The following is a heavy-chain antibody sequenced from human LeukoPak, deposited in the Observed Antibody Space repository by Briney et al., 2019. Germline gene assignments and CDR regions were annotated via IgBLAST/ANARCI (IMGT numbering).Heavy chain of an antibody. CDR3: ARGNPIPATHPIDY. J-gene: IGHJ4*02. Sequence: RGSLRLSCAASGFTFSDYYMSWIRQAPGKGLEWVSYISSSGSTIYYADSVKGRFTISRDNAKNSLYLQMNSLRAEDTAVYYCARGNPIPATHPIDYWGQGTLVTVSS. CDR2: ISSSGSTI. CDR1: GFTFSDYY. D-gene: IGHD2-2*02. V-gene: IGHV3-11*01.